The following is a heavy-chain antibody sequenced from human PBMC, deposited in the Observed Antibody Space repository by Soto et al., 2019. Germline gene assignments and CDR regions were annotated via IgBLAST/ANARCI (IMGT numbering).Heavy chain of an antibody. CDR3: ARSWSTSTRNYYYYYYMDV. J-gene: IGHJ6*03. CDR1: GGSFSGYY. V-gene: IGHV4-34*01. D-gene: IGHD2-2*01. Sequence: TSETLSLTCAVYGGSFSGYYWSWIRQPPGKGLEWIGEINHSGSTNYNPSLKSRVTISVDTSKNQFSLKLSSVTAADTAVYYCARSWSTSTRNYYYYYYMDVWGKGTTVTVSS. CDR2: INHSGST.